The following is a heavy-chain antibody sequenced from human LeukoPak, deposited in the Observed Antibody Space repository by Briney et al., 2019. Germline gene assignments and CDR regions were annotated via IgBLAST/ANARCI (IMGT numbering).Heavy chain of an antibody. CDR1: GFTFSDPY. CDR2: ISSSGSTI. CDR3: ARDSGDSSFGAFDI. V-gene: IGHV3-11*04. Sequence: PGGSLRLSCEASGFTFSDPYMSWIRQAPGKGLEWVSYISSSGSTIYYADSVKGRFTISRDNAKNSLYLQMNSLRAEDTAVYYCARDSGDSSFGAFDIWGQGTMVTVSS. D-gene: IGHD3-22*01. J-gene: IGHJ3*02.